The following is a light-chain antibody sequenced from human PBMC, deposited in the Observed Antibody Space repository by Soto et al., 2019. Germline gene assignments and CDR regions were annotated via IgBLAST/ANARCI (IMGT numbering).Light chain of an antibody. CDR2: GAS. V-gene: IGKV3-20*01. CDR3: QQYGTSRT. CDR1: QSVASND. J-gene: IGKJ1*01. Sequence: EIVLTQSPGTLSLSPGERTTLSCMASQSVASNDLAWYQQKPGQAPRLLIHGASNRATGIPDRFSGSGSGTDFTLSSSRLEPEDFAVYYCQQYGTSRTFGQGTKVEIK.